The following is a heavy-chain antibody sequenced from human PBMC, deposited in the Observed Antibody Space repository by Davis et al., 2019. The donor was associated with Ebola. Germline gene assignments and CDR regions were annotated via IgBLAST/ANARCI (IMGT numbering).Heavy chain of an antibody. CDR2: IYYSGST. Sequence: GSLRLSCTVSGGSISSYYWSWIRQPPGKGLEWIGYIYYSGSTNYNPSLKSRVTISVDTSKNQFSLKLSSVTAADTAVYYCARAGGSTTLTAPSMDVWGQGTTVTVSS. J-gene: IGHJ6*02. V-gene: IGHV4-59*01. CDR1: GGSISSYY. CDR3: ARAGGSTTLTAPSMDV. D-gene: IGHD2/OR15-2a*01.